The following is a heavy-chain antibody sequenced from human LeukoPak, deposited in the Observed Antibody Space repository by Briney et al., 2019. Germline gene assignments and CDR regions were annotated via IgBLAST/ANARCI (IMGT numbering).Heavy chain of an antibody. J-gene: IGHJ4*02. CDR1: GYTFTNYD. Sequence: ASVKVSCKASGYTFTNYDINWVRQASGQGLEWMGWVNPNNGNAGYARRFQGRVTITWDPAISTAYMDLNSLMSDDTAVYYCARGPRNVIYGLILYYFDHWGQGTQVTVSS. V-gene: IGHV1-8*03. CDR3: ARGPRNVIYGLILYYFDH. CDR2: VNPNNGNA. D-gene: IGHD3/OR15-3a*01.